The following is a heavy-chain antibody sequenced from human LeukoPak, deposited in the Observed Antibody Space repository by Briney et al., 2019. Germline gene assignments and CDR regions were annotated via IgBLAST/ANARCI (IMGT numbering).Heavy chain of an antibody. Sequence: SQTLSLTCTVSGGSISSSSYYWGWIRQPPGKGLERIVSIYYSGSTYYNPSLKSRVTISVDTSKNQFSLKLSSVTAADTAVYYCARHALGYCSSTSCSFFDYWGQGTLVTVSS. CDR3: ARHALGYCSSTSCSFFDY. CDR2: IYYSGST. D-gene: IGHD2-2*01. J-gene: IGHJ4*02. CDR1: GGSISSSSYY. V-gene: IGHV4-39*01.